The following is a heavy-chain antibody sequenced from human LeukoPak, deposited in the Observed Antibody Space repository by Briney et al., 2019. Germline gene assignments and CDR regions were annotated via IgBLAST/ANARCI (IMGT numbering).Heavy chain of an antibody. Sequence: SETLSLTCTVYGGSISGGGYYWSWIGQPPGKRLEWIAEINNSGGTRSTNYNPSLKSRGTISADTSKNQFSLQVTSLTAADTAVYFCARGLKTVAGPPFDYWGQGTLVTVSS. V-gene: IGHV4-34*01. CDR3: ARGLKTVAGPPFDY. J-gene: IGHJ4*02. CDR2: INNSGGTRST. CDR1: GGSISGGGYY. D-gene: IGHD6-19*01.